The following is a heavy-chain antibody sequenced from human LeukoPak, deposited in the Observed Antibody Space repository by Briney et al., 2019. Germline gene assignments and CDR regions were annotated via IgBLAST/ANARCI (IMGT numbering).Heavy chain of an antibody. V-gene: IGHV4-39*07. CDR2: IYYSGST. CDR1: GGSISSSIYY. D-gene: IGHD1-26*01. J-gene: IGHJ3*02. CDR3: ARDSGSYPHSAFDI. Sequence: KPSETLSLTCTVSGGSISSSIYYWGWIRQPPGKGLEWIGNIYYSGSTYYNPSLKSRVTISVDTSKNQFSLKLRSVTAADTAVYYCARDSGSYPHSAFDIWGXXTXXTVSS.